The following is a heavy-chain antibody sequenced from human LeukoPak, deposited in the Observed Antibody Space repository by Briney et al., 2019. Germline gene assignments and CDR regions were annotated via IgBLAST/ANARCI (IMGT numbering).Heavy chain of an antibody. CDR1: GGSLSSGDYY. CDR2: LYYLGST. CDR3: ARGGQGYMDV. D-gene: IGHD2-15*01. V-gene: IGHV4-30-4*08. Sequence: PSQTLSLTCTVSGGSLSSGDYYWTWIRQPPGKGLEWIGYLYYLGSTFYNPSLKSRVTISLDTSKNQFSLKLSSVTAADTAVYYWARGGQGYMDVLGKGDTVTVSS. J-gene: IGHJ6*03.